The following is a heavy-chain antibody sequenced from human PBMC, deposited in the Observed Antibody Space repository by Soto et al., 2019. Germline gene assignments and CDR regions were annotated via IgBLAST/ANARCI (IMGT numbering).Heavy chain of an antibody. CDR2: IVVGSGYT. CDR3: SATFVHISFYVMAL. CDR1: GFTFTSSA. J-gene: IGHJ6*02. V-gene: IGHV1-58*01. Sequence: ASVKVSCKASGFTFTSSAVQWVRQARGQSIEWIGWIVVGSGYTYYAPKFLVILTITSDMSTITAFMLLCSLRSQDTPVYFCSATFVHISFYVMALSRQVTTVTVSS. D-gene: IGHD2-8*01.